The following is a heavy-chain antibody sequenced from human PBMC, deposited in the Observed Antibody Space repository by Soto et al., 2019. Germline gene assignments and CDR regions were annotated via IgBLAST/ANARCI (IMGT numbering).Heavy chain of an antibody. Sequence: ASVKVSCKASGYTFTSYYIRWVRQAPGQGLEWMGIINPNGGSTSYAQKLQGRVTMTTDTSTSTVYMELSSLRSEDTAVYYCASEAIAAAGIDYWGQGTLVTVSS. CDR1: GYTFTSYY. CDR3: ASEAIAAAGIDY. J-gene: IGHJ4*02. D-gene: IGHD6-13*01. CDR2: INPNGGST. V-gene: IGHV1-46*03.